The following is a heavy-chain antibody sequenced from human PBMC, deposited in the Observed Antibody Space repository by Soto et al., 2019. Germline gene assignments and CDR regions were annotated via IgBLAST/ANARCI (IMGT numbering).Heavy chain of an antibody. V-gene: IGHV1-58*01. CDR3: AALGVNFDH. Sequence: ASVKVSCKASGFTFTSSAVQWVRQARGQRLEWVGWIGVGSGNRHYAQKFQERVTITRDMSTNTAYMELSSLRSEDTAVYYCAALGVNFDHWGQGTLVTVSS. D-gene: IGHD2-8*01. J-gene: IGHJ4*02. CDR2: IGVGSGNR. CDR1: GFTFTSSA.